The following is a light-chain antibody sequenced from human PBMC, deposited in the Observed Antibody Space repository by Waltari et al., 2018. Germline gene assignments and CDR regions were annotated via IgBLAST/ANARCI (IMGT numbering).Light chain of an antibody. CDR2: KTS. CDR3: QQYNHYPWT. V-gene: IGKV1-5*03. J-gene: IGKJ1*01. CDR1: QSIRDW. Sequence: IQMTQSPSTLSASVGDRVPITCRASQSIRDWLAWSQQKPGKAPKLLMYKTSTLQGGVPSRFSGGGSDTEFTLTISSLQPDDFATYYCQQYNHYPWTFGPGTKVEVK.